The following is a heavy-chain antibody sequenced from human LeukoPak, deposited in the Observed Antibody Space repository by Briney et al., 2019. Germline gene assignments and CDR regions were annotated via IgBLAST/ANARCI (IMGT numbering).Heavy chain of an antibody. CDR3: AREVGTPQAFDI. CDR2: INSRSSTI. J-gene: IGHJ3*02. Sequence: GGSLRLSCAASRFTFSNYGVNWVRQAPGKGLEWVSYINSRSSTIYYADSVRGRFTITRDNAKNSLYLQMNSLKAEDTAIYYCAREVGTPQAFDIWGQGTMVTVSS. D-gene: IGHD1-26*01. V-gene: IGHV3-48*01. CDR1: RFTFSNYG.